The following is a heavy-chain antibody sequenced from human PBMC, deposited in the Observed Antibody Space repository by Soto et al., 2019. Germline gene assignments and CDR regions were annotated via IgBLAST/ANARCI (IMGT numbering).Heavy chain of an antibody. Sequence: QVQLVQSGAEVKKPGASVKVSCKASGYTFTSYGISWVRQAPGQWLELMGWISAYNGNTNYAQKLQGRVTMTTDTSTTTDYMELRSLRSDDTAVYYCASRHLSLLYGMDVWGQGTTVTVSS. V-gene: IGHV1-18*01. D-gene: IGHD2-8*02. CDR2: ISAYNGNT. CDR1: GYTFTSYG. CDR3: ASRHLSLLYGMDV. J-gene: IGHJ6*02.